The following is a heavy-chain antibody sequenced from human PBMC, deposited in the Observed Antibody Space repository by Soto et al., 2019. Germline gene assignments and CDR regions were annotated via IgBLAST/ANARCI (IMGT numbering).Heavy chain of an antibody. CDR1: GGTFSSYS. J-gene: IGHJ5*02. CDR2: IIPIFGTA. Sequence: SVKVSCKASGGTFSSYSISWVRQAPGQGLEWMGGIIPIFGTANYAQKFQGRVTITADESTSTAYMGLSSLRSEDTAVYYCARGYSSGWWWFDPWGQGTLVTVSS. CDR3: ARGYSSGWWWFDP. D-gene: IGHD6-19*01. V-gene: IGHV1-69*13.